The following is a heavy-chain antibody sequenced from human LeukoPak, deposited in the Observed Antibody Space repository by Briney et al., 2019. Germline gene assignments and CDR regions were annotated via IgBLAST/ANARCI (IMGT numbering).Heavy chain of an antibody. V-gene: IGHV4-38-2*01. D-gene: IGHD3-16*01. J-gene: IGHJ3*01. CDR1: GYSITTGNY. CDR2: IYHSGST. CDR3: ARVGGAFDV. Sequence: SETLSLTCAVSGYSITTGNYWGWVRQPPGKRLEWIGSIYHSGSTYYNPSLKSRVTISVDTPKNQFSLKLSSLIAADTAVYYCARVGGAFDVWGQGTTVTVSS.